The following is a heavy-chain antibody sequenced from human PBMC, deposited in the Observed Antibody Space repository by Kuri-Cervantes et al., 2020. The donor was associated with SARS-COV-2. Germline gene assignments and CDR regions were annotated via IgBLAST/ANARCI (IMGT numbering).Heavy chain of an antibody. Sequence: GGSLTLSCSASRFTFSDYYMSWIRQAPGKGLEWVSAISGSGGSTYYADSVKGRFTISRDNSKNTLYLQMNSLRTEDTAFYYCAKDYSSGRYTDYWGQGTLVTVSS. CDR1: RFTFSDYY. D-gene: IGHD3-10*01. CDR2: ISGSGGST. J-gene: IGHJ4*02. CDR3: AKDYSSGRYTDY. V-gene: IGHV3-23*01.